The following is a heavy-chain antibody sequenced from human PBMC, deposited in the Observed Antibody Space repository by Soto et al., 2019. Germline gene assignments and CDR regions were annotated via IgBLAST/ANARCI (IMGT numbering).Heavy chain of an antibody. D-gene: IGHD1-26*01. J-gene: IGHJ6*02. V-gene: IGHV3-23*01. CDR1: GFTFNIYA. CDR2: ISGSGGSM. Sequence: LRLSCAASGFTFNIYAMSWVRQAPGKGLEWVSIISGSGGSMYYADSVKGRFTISRDNSKNTVYLQMNTLRAEDTAVYYCAKDWGRGGATADYYYALDVWGQGTTVTVSS. CDR3: AKDWGRGGATADYYYALDV.